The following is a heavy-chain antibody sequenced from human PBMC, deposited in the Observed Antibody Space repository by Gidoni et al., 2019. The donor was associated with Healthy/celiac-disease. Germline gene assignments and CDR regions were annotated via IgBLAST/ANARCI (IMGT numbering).Heavy chain of an antibody. J-gene: IGHJ6*02. D-gene: IGHD5-18*01. CDR2: IYYSGST. V-gene: IGHV4-39*01. CDR3: ASRFDVDTENYGMDV. CDR1: GGSISSSSYY. Sequence: QLQLQESGPGLVKPSETLSLTCTVSGGSISSSSYYWGWIRQPPGKGLEWIGSIYYSGSTYYNPSLKSRVTISVDTSKNQFSLKLSSVTAADTAVYYCASRFDVDTENYGMDVWGQGTTVTVSS.